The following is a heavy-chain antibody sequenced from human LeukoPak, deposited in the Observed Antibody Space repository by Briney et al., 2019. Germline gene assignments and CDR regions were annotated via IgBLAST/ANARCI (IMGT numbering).Heavy chain of an antibody. V-gene: IGHV1-8*02. CDR2: MNPNSGNT. Sequence: ASVKVSCKASGYTFTGYYMHWVRQAPGQGLEWMGWMNPNSGNTGYAQKFQGRVTMTRNTSISTAYMELSSLRSEDTAVYYCARTSIGRNDYWGQGTLVTVSS. CDR1: GYTFTGYY. J-gene: IGHJ4*02. D-gene: IGHD2/OR15-2a*01. CDR3: ARTSIGRNDY.